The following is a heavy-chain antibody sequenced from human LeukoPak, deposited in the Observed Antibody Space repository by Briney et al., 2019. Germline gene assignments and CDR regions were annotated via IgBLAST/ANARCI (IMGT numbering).Heavy chain of an antibody. CDR2: ISYDGSNK. CDR3: ARDLRHQLLYCLDY. D-gene: IGHD2-2*02. J-gene: IGHJ4*02. Sequence: GGSLRLSCAASGFTFSSYAMHWVRQAPGQGLEWLGVISYDGSNKYYADSVKGRFTISRDNSKNTVYLQMNGPGAEDTAVYYCARDLRHQLLYCLDYWGQGTLVTVSS. CDR1: GFTFSSYA. V-gene: IGHV3-30*04.